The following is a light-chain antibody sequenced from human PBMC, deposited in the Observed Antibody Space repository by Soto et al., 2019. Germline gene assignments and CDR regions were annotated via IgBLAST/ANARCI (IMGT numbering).Light chain of an antibody. J-gene: IGKJ2*01. V-gene: IGKV3-15*01. CDR1: QSVSSN. CDR2: GAS. Sequence: EIVMTQSPATLSGSPGERATLSCRASQSVSSNLAWYQQKPGQAPRLLIYGASTRATGIPARFSGSGSGTEFTLTISSLQSEDFAVYYCQQYNNWRPYTFGQGTKLEIK. CDR3: QQYNNWRPYT.